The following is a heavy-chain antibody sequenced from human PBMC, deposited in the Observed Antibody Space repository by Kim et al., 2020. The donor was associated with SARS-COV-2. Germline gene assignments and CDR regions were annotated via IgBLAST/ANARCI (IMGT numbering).Heavy chain of an antibody. D-gene: IGHD4-4*01. CDR3: ASGPDYSIYNW. J-gene: IGHJ5*01. CDR1: GDSLGSYGYY. Sequence: SETLSLTCNVSGDSLGSYGYYWAWFRQHPGKGPEWLGSISYSGNTDYTPSLRGRVTISADTSKHQFSLNLNSVTAADTAVYYCASGPDYSIYNW. CDR2: ISYSGNT. V-gene: IGHV4-31*03.